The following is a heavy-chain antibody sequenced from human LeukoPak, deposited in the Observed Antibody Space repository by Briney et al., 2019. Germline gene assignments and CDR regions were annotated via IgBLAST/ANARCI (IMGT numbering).Heavy chain of an antibody. CDR3: ARASTLTTVTYDY. CDR1: GFTFSSYA. J-gene: IGHJ4*02. V-gene: IGHV3-30*04. CDR2: ISYDGSNK. D-gene: IGHD4-17*01. Sequence: SGGSLRLSCAASGFTFSSYAMHWVRQAPGKGLEWVAVISYDGSNKYYADSVKGRFTISRDNSKNTLYLQMNSLRAEDTAVYYCARASTLTTVTYDYWGQGTLVTVSS.